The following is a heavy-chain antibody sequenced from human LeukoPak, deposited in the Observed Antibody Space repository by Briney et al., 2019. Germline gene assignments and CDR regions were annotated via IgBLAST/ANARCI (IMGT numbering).Heavy chain of an antibody. CDR2: IRYDGSNK. Sequence: GGSLRLSCAASGFTFSSYGMHWVRQAPGKGLEWVAFIRYDGSNKYYADSVKGRFTISRDNSKNTLYLQMDSLKIEDTAVYYCATPTIGYTYAAYWGQGTLVTVSS. CDR3: ATPTIGYTYAAY. J-gene: IGHJ4*02. CDR1: GFTFSSYG. D-gene: IGHD3-16*01. V-gene: IGHV3-30*02.